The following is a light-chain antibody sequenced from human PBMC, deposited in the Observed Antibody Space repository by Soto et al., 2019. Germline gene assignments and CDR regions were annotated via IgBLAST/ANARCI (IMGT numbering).Light chain of an antibody. J-gene: IGLJ1*01. CDR2: EVT. V-gene: IGLV2-14*01. CDR1: IGDIGSYNR. CDR3: SSYTNINTRACV. Sequence: QSVLTQPSSVSGSPGQSITISCTGTIGDIGSYNRVSWYQQHPGKAPKLIIYEVTDRPSGVSNRFSGSKFGNTASLTISGLQAEDEAEYYCSSYTNINTRACVYGTGTKVTVL.